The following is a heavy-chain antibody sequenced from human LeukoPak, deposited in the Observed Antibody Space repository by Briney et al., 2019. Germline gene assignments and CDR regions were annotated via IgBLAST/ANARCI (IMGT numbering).Heavy chain of an antibody. CDR1: GYTFTGYY. CDR2: INPNSGGT. V-gene: IGHV1-2*02. J-gene: IGHJ6*03. CDR3: ARDGNYYDSSGYPSYYYYYMDV. Sequence: ASVKVSCNASGYTFTGYYMHWVRQAPGQGLEWMGWINPNSGGTNYAQKFQGRVTMTRDTSISTAYMELSRLRSDDTAVYYCARDGNYYDSSGYPSYYYYYMDVWGKGTTVTISS. D-gene: IGHD3-22*01.